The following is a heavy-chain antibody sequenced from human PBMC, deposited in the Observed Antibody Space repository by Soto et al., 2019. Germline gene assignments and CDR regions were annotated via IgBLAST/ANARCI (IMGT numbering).Heavy chain of an antibody. CDR3: ARDYCILAGLHHDHNWFDP. CDR2: INPSGGST. Sequence: ASVKVSCKASGYTFTSYYMHWVRQAPGQGLEWMGIINPSGGSTSYAQKFQGRVTMTRDTSTSTVYMELSSLRSEDTAVYYCARDYCILAGLHHDHNWFDPWGRGTLVTVSS. J-gene: IGHJ5*02. D-gene: IGHD3-9*01. CDR1: GYTFTSYY. V-gene: IGHV1-46*03.